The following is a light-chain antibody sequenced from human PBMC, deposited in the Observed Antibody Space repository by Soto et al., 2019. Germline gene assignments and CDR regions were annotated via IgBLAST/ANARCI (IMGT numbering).Light chain of an antibody. Sequence: QSALTQPASVSGSPGQSITIFCSGTSSDVGAYKFVSWYRHHPGKAPQVMIYEVSNRPSGVSNRFSGSKSGNTASLTISGLQPEDKGDYYCSSYTSTSTPWVFGGGTKVTVL. CDR2: EVS. CDR3: SSYTSTSTPWV. CDR1: SSDVGAYKF. V-gene: IGLV2-14*01. J-gene: IGLJ3*02.